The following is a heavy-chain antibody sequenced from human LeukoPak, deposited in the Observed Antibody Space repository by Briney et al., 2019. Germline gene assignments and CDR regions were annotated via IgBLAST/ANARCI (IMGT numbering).Heavy chain of an antibody. J-gene: IGHJ5*02. V-gene: IGHV1-18*04. Sequence: ASVKVSCKASGYTFTSYGISWVRQAPGQGLEWMGWISAYNGNTNYAQKLQGRVTMTTDTSTSTAYMELRGLRSDDTAVYYCARDSRYCSGGSCYPNWFDPWGQGTLVTVSS. CDR3: ARDSRYCSGGSCYPNWFDP. D-gene: IGHD2-15*01. CDR2: ISAYNGNT. CDR1: GYTFTSYG.